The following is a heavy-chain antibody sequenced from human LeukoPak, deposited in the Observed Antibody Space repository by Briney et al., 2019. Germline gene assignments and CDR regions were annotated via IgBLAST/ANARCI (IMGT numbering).Heavy chain of an antibody. CDR3: ARVKYDIVTGYYIPHAFDI. Sequence: GASGKVSCKTSGYSLITYGISWVRQAPGQGLEWMGWITAHNGNRRYAQKVQDRVTMTTDTSTSTAYMELRSLRADDTAVYYCARVKYDIVTGYYIPHAFDIWGQGTMVTVSS. D-gene: IGHD3-9*01. CDR1: GYSLITYG. V-gene: IGHV1-18*01. J-gene: IGHJ3*02. CDR2: ITAHNGNR.